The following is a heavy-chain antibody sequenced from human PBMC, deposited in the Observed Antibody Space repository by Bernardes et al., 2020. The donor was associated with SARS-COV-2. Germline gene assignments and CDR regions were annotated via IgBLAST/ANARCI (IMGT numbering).Heavy chain of an antibody. CDR2: ISYDGSNK. CDR3: AACGGDCYPPRFDY. D-gene: IGHD2-21*02. V-gene: IGHV3-30-3*01. J-gene: IGHJ4*02. Sequence: GSLRLSCAASGFTFSSYAMHWVRQAPGKGLEWVAVISYDGSNKYYADSVKGRFTISRDNSKNTLYLQMNSLRAEDTAVYYCAACGGDCYPPRFDYWGQGTLVTVSS. CDR1: GFTFSSYA.